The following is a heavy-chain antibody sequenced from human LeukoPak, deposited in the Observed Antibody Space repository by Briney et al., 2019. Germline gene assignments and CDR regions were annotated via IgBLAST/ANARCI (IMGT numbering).Heavy chain of an antibody. CDR1: GYTFTSYY. J-gene: IGHJ3*02. CDR2: INPSGGST. D-gene: IGHD3-10*01. V-gene: IGHV1-46*01. Sequence: ASVKVSCKASGYTFTSYYMHWVRQAPGQGLEWMGIINPSGGSTSYAQKFQGRVTMTRDTSTSTVYMELSSLRSEDTAVYYCARVGGLWFGESNYAFDIWGQGTMVTVSS. CDR3: ARVGGLWFGESNYAFDI.